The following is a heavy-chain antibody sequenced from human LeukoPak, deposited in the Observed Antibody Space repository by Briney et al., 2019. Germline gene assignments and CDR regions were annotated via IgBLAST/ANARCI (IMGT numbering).Heavy chain of an antibody. J-gene: IGHJ4*02. V-gene: IGHV3-23*01. D-gene: IGHD6-13*01. CDR2: ISGGGSGT. Sequence: GGSLRLSCAASGFTFIIDVMSWVRHAPGKGLECVSIISGGGSGTHYADSVKGRFTISRDNSKNTLYLQMNSLRADDTAVYYCAKVISSWSPFDYWGQGTLVTVSS. CDR3: AKVISSWSPFDY. CDR1: GFTFIIDV.